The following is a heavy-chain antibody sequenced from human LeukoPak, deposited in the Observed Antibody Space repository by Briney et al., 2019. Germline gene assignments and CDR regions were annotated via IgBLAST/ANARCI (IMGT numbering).Heavy chain of an antibody. CDR3: ARELIAAAGTHYYGMDV. CDR2: INPNSGGT. CDR1: GYTFTGYY. J-gene: IGHJ6*02. V-gene: IGHV1-2*02. D-gene: IGHD6-13*01. Sequence: ASVKVSCKASGYTFTGYYMHWVRQAPGQGLEWVGWINPNSGGTNYAQKFQGRVTMTRDTSISTAYMELSRLRSDDTAVYYCARELIAAAGTHYYGMDVWGQGTTVTVSS.